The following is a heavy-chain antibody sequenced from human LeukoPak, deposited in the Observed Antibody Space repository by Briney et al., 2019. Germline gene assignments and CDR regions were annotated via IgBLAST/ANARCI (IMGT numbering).Heavy chain of an antibody. V-gene: IGHV1-46*01. J-gene: IGHJ5*02. CDR2: INPSGGST. D-gene: IGHD6-13*01. CDR1: GYTFTSYC. Sequence: ASVKVSCKASGYTFTSYCMHWVRQAPGQGLEWMGIINPSGGSTSYAQKFQGRVTMTRDTSTSTVYMELSSLRSEDTAVYYCARGVSYSSSWSGWFDPWGQGTLVTVSS. CDR3: ARGVSYSSSWSGWFDP.